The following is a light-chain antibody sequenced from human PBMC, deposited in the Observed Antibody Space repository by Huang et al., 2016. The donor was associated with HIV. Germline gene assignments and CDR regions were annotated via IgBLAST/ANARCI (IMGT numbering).Light chain of an antibody. V-gene: IGKV2-29*02. Sequence: NQTPLSLSVTPGQPASISWKSSQSLLHSDGKTYLYWYVQKAGHSPQILMYEVSNRFSGVPDRFSGSGSWTSFTLKISRVEAEDVGIYYCMQGIHLSSPFGGGTKIEI. J-gene: IGKJ4*01. CDR3: MQGIHLSSP. CDR2: EVS. CDR1: QSLLHSDGKTY.